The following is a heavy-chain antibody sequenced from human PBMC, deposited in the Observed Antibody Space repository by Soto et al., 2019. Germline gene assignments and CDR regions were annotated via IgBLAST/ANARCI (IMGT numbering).Heavy chain of an antibody. CDR2: ISYDGSNK. D-gene: IGHD2-15*01. CDR3: ARGDREDIAVVVGVRPGEYGVDV. CDR1: GFTFRNYA. J-gene: IGHJ6*02. V-gene: IGHV3-30-3*01. Sequence: QVQLVESGGGVVQPGRSLRLSCAASGFTFRNYAMHWVRQAPGKGLECVAVISYDGSNKFYRDYVKGRFTISRDNSKNTLYLQINSLRYEDPAVYYCARGDREDIAVVVGVRPGEYGVDVWGQGTTVNVSS.